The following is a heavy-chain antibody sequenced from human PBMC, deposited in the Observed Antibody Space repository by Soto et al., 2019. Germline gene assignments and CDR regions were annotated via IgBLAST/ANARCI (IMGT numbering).Heavy chain of an antibody. V-gene: IGHV3-74*01. J-gene: IGHJ4*02. CDR3: IREPRTGSVGTGAF. Sequence: PGGSLRLSCAASGFVFNINWLDWFRQVPGEGPEWVTRINDDGTRTDYADSAKGRFTTSTDNPKDIRHLQMNAVREDDTAVYYYIREPRTGSVGTGAFWGQGTLVTVSS. D-gene: IGHD3-10*01. CDR2: INDDGTRT. CDR1: GFVFNINW.